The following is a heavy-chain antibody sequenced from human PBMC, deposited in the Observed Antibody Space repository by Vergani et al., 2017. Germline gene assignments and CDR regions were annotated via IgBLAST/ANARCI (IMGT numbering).Heavy chain of an antibody. Sequence: EVQLLESGGGLVQPGGSLRLSCAASGFTFSSYAMSWVRQAPGKGLEWVSAISGSGGSTYYADSVKGRFTISRDNSKNTLYLQMNSLRAEDTAVYYCAKDTAPLGDYDYSGRVYYYYYGMDVWGQGTTVTVSS. CDR2: ISGSGGST. V-gene: IGHV3-23*01. CDR3: AKDTAPLGDYDYSGRVYYYYYGMDV. J-gene: IGHJ6*02. D-gene: IGHD3-3*01. CDR1: GFTFSSYA.